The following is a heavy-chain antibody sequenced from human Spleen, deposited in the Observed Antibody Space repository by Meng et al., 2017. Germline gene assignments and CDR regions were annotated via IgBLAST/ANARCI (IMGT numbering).Heavy chain of an antibody. CDR2: INPKSGDT. V-gene: IGHV1-2*06. J-gene: IGHJ4*02. D-gene: IGHD6-13*01. CDR3: ARDEDISAAGKLFGDY. CDR1: GYTFPDYW. Sequence: QVRLVKSGAGGKKPGASVKVSCKASGYTFPDYWLHWVRRAPGQGLEWMGRINPKSGDTHYAQRFQGRVTMTGDTSISTAYMELSGLRSDDTAMYYCARDEDISAAGKLFGDYWGQGTLVTVSS.